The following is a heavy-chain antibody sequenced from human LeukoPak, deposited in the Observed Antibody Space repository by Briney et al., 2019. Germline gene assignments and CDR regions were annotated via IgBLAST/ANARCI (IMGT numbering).Heavy chain of an antibody. CDR2: ISSSGGST. V-gene: IGHV3-23*01. D-gene: IGHD2-21*02. Sequence: PGGSLRLSCAASGFTFNTYAMSWVRQAPGKGLEWVSAISSSGGSTFHADSVKGRFTISRDNSKNTLYLQMNSLRAEDTAVYYCASDSYSPEYFQHWGQGTLVTVSS. CDR3: ASDSYSPEYFQH. J-gene: IGHJ1*01. CDR1: GFTFNTYA.